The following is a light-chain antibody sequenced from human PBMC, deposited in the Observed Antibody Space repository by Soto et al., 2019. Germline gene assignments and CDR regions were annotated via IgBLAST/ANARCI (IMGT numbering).Light chain of an antibody. CDR1: SSNIGRNA. CDR3: GAWDDTLNGPL. V-gene: IGLV1-44*01. Sequence: QAVVAQPPSASGTPGQRVTIACSGSSSNIGRNAVNWYQQLPGTAPKLLIYTNDRRPSGVPDRISGSKSGTSASLAISGLQSEDEADYYCGAWDDTLNGPLFGGGTKVTVL. CDR2: TND. J-gene: IGLJ3*02.